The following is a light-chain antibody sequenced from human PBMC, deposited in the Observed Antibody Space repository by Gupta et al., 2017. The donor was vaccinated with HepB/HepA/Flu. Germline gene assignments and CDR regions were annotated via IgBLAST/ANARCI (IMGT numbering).Light chain of an antibody. CDR2: LESTGTY. Sequence: QPVLTQSSSPSASLGSSVTLTCSLSSGHNTNIIAWHQQQPGKAPRNLMRLESTGTYNRGSGVPDRFSGSSSGADRYLIISDVHAEDEADYYCETCDSDTGLFGGGTKLTVL. CDR1: SGHNTNI. J-gene: IGLJ2*01. CDR3: ETCDSDTGL. V-gene: IGLV4-60*03.